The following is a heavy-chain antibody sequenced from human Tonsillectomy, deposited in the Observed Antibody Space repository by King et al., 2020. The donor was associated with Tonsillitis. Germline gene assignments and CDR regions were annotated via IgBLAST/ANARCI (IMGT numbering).Heavy chain of an antibody. CDR1: GGSISSYD. D-gene: IGHD3-10*01. V-gene: IGHV4-59*08. Sequence: QLQESGPGLVKPSETLSLTCTVSGGSISSYDWSWSREPPGKGLEWIGYIYYSGSTNYNPSLKSRGTISVGTSKNQFSLKLSSVTCADTAVSYCSRHVLWFGAMDVWGQGTTVTVSS. CDR2: IYYSGST. CDR3: SRHVLWFGAMDV. J-gene: IGHJ6*02.